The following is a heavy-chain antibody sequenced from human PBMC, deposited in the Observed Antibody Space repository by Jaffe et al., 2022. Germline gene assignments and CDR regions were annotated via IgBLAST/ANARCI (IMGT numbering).Heavy chain of an antibody. Sequence: QVQLVQSGAEVKKPGSSVKVSCKASGGTFSSYTISWVRQAPGQGLEWMGRIIPILGIANYAQKFQGRVTITADKSTSTAYMELSSLRSEDTAVYYCARSEDYGDYYYYMDVWGKGTTVTVSS. CDR3: ARSEDYGDYYYYMDV. CDR2: IIPILGIA. J-gene: IGHJ6*03. V-gene: IGHV1-69*02. CDR1: GGTFSSYT. D-gene: IGHD4-17*01.